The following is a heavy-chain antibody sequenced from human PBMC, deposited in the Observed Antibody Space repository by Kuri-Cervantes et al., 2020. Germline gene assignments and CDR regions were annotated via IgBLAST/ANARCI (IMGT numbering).Heavy chain of an antibody. CDR3: SRDREGWGYYMDV. V-gene: IGHV3-74*01. CDR2: VNRDGSSP. J-gene: IGHJ6*03. CDR1: GFTFSSNW. Sequence: GESLKISCAASGFTFSSNWMHWVRQAPGMGLVWVSRVNRDGSSPSYADSVKGRFTISRDNAKNSLFLQMSSLRPEDTALYYCSRDREGWGYYMDVWGIGTTVTVSS. D-gene: IGHD3-16*01.